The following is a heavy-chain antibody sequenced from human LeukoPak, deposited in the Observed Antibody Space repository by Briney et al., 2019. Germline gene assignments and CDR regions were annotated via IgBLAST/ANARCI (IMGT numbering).Heavy chain of an antibody. CDR2: IKKDGSEI. CDR1: GFTFSSYW. V-gene: IGHV3-7*01. J-gene: IGHJ4*02. D-gene: IGHD6-19*01. Sequence: GGSLRLSCAASGFTFSSYWMTWVRQASGKGLEWVANIKKDGSEIYYVDSVKGRFTISRDNAKNSLYLQMNSLRAEDTAVYYCARGSVWYRLWGQGTLVTVSS. CDR3: ARGSVWYRL.